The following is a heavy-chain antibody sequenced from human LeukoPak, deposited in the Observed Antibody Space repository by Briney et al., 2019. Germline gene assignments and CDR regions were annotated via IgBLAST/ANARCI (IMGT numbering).Heavy chain of an antibody. V-gene: IGHV3-64*01. CDR3: ATNSGYDLY. D-gene: IGHD5-12*01. J-gene: IGHJ4*02. CDR1: GFTFSSYA. CDR2: ISSNGGST. Sequence: GGSLRLSCAASGFTFSSYAMHWVRQAPGTGLEYVSAISSNGGSTYYANSVKGRFTISRDNTKKTLYLQMGSRRAEDMAVYYCATNSGYDLYWGQGTLVTVSS.